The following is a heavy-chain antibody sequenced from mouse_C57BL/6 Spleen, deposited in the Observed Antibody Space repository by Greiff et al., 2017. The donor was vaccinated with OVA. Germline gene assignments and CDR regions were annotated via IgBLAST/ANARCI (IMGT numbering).Heavy chain of an antibody. Sequence: QVQLQQSGPELVKPGASVKISCKASGYAFSSSWMNWVKQRPGKGLEWIGRIYPGDGDTNYNGKFKGKATLTADKSSSTAYMQLSSLTSEDSAVYFCARKDDGSYYYAMDYWGQGTSVTVSS. J-gene: IGHJ4*01. CDR2: IYPGDGDT. CDR1: GYAFSSSW. CDR3: ARKDDGSYYYAMDY. V-gene: IGHV1-82*01. D-gene: IGHD2-3*01.